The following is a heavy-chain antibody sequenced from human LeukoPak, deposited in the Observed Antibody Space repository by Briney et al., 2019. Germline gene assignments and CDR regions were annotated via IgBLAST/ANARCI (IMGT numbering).Heavy chain of an antibody. J-gene: IGHJ6*03. D-gene: IGHD3-10*02. CDR2: INPNSGGT. CDR1: GYTFTGYY. V-gene: IGHV1-2*02. Sequence: ASVKVSCKASGYTFTGYYMHWVRQAPGQGLEWMGWINPNSGGTNYAQKFQGRVTMTRDTSISTAYMELSRLRSDDTAVYYCARCSLETTGLYYYYYMDVWGKGTTVTVSS. CDR3: ARCSLETTGLYYYYYMDV.